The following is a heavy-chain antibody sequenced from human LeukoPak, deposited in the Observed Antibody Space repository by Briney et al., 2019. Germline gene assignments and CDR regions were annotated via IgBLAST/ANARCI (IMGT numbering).Heavy chain of an antibody. D-gene: IGHD1-26*01. CDR3: ARRSSAGNWFDP. V-gene: IGHV1-18*01. Sequence: ASVKVSCKASGYTFTSYGISWVRQAPGQGLEWMGWISAYNGNTNYAQRLQGRVTMTTDTSTSTAYMELRSLRSDDTAVYYCARRSSAGNWFDPWGQGTPVTVSS. CDR1: GYTFTSYG. J-gene: IGHJ5*02. CDR2: ISAYNGNT.